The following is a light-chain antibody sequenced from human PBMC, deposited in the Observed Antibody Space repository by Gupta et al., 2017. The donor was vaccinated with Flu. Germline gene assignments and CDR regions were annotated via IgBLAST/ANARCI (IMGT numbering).Light chain of an antibody. J-gene: IGLJ3*02. V-gene: IGLV2-8*01. Sequence: QSSPSQPRSGPRSPGQSVPLTSTGTGSDVGGYNYVSWYQKHPGKAHKLIIYEVNKRPSGVPDRFSGSKSGNTASLPGSGRLAEDEADYYCGSYGGSRVFGGGTKLTVL. CDR2: EVN. CDR1: GSDVGGYNY. CDR3: GSYGGSRV.